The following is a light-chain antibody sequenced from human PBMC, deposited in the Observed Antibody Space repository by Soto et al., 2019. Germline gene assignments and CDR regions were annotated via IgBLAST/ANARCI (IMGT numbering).Light chain of an antibody. CDR1: SSNIGGNS. CDR2: DDD. V-gene: IGLV1-51*01. J-gene: IGLJ1*01. Sequence: QSVLSQPLSVSAAPGQRVTISCSGSSSNIGGNSVSWYQQLPGTAPKLLIYDDDQRPSGIPDRFSGSKSGTSATLGITGFQTGDEADYYCGSWDSSLSAYVFGTGTKVT. CDR3: GSWDSSLSAYV.